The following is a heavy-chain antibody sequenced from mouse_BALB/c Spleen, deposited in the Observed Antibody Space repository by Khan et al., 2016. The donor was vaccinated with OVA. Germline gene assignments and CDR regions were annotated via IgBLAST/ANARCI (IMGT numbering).Heavy chain of an antibody. J-gene: IGHJ1*01. V-gene: IGHV2-6-4*01. CDR2: IWGDGST. CDR3: ARCHYGGCYWYFDV. Sequence: QVQLKQSGPGLVAPSQSLSITCTVSGFSLSRYSVYWVRQPPGKGPEWLGMIWGDGSTDFNSTLKSRLSISKDNSKSQVFLTMNSLQTDDTAMYYCARCHYGGCYWYFDVWGAGTAVTVSA. CDR1: GFSLSRYS. D-gene: IGHD1-1*01.